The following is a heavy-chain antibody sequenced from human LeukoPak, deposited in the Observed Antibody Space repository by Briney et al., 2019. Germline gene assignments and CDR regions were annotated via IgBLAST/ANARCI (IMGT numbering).Heavy chain of an antibody. Sequence: SETLSLTCAVYGGSFSGYYWSWIRQPPGKGLEWIGEINHSGNTNYNPSLKSRVTISVDTSKNQFSLKLSSVTAADTAVYYCARAGAHDAFDIWGQGTMVTVSS. CDR1: GGSFSGYY. D-gene: IGHD3-10*01. CDR2: INHSGNT. CDR3: ARAGAHDAFDI. V-gene: IGHV4-34*01. J-gene: IGHJ3*02.